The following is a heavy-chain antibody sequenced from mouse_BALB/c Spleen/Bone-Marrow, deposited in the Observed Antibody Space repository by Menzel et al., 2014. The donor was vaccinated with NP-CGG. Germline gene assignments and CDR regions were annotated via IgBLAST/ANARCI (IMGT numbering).Heavy chain of an antibody. Sequence: QVQLQQSGAELMKPGASVKISCRATGYTFSSLWIEWMKPRPGHGLEWIGEILPGSDSTNYHEKFKGKATFTADPSSXTVYMQLSSLTSEDSAVYYCARFRSYTMDFWGQGTSVTVSS. CDR3: ARFRSYTMDF. CDR1: GYTFSSLW. CDR2: ILPGSDST. V-gene: IGHV1-9*01. J-gene: IGHJ4*01.